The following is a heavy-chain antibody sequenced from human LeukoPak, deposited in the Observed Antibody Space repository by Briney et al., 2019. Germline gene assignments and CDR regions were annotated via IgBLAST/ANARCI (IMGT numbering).Heavy chain of an antibody. CDR3: ARDDVEGSFDY. CDR2: ISSGSSYI. Sequence: PGGSLRLSCAASGFTFSSYSMNWVRQAPGKGLEWVSSISSGSSYIYYADSVKGRFTISRDNAKNSLYLQMISLRAEDTAVYYCARDDVEGSFDYWGQGTLVTVSS. J-gene: IGHJ4*02. D-gene: IGHD1-1*01. CDR1: GFTFSSYS. V-gene: IGHV3-21*01.